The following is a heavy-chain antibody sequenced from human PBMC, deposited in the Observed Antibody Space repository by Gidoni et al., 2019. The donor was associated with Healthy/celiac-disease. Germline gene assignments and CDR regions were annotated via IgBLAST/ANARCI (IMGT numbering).Heavy chain of an antibody. D-gene: IGHD4-17*01. CDR2: IYYSGST. Sequence: QVQLQESGPGLVKPSETLSLTCTVSGGSISSYYWSWIRQPPGKGLEWIGYIYYSGSTNYNPSLKSRVTISVDTSKNQFSLKLSSVTAADTAVYYCARARVDYRLQEAFDIWGQGTMVTVSS. J-gene: IGHJ3*02. CDR1: GGSISSYY. V-gene: IGHV4-59*01. CDR3: ARARVDYRLQEAFDI.